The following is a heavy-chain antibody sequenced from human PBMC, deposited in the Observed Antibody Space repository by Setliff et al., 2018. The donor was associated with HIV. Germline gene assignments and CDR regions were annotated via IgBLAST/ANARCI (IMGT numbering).Heavy chain of an antibody. CDR1: GDSISRRIYY. Sequence: SETLSLTCTVSGDSISRRIYYWGWIRQPPGKGLEWIGNFYYSGSSHYNPSLKSRVTISVDTSKNQSSLKLISVSAADTAVYYCAKLLPAADMAREIDSWGQGTLVTVSS. V-gene: IGHV4-39*01. D-gene: IGHD2-2*01. CDR3: AKLLPAADMAREIDS. J-gene: IGHJ4*02. CDR2: FYYSGSS.